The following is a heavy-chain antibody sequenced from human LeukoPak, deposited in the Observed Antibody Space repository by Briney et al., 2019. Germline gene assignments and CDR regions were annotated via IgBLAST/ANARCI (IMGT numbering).Heavy chain of an antibody. V-gene: IGHV4-39*07. J-gene: IGHJ4*02. CDR2: IYYSGST. D-gene: IGHD6-19*01. CDR3: AREGGYSSGWYKDY. CDR1: GGSISSSSYY. Sequence: SETLSLTCTVSGGSISSSSYYWGWIRQPPGKGLEWIGSIYYSGSTYYNPSLKSRVTISVDTSRNQFSLKLSSVTAADTAVYYCAREGGYSSGWYKDYWGQGTLVTVSS.